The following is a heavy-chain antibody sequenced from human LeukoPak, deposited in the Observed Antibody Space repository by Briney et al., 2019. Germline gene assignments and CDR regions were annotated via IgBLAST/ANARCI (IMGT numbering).Heavy chain of an antibody. CDR1: GFTVSSNY. D-gene: IGHD3-22*01. J-gene: IGHJ4*02. V-gene: IGHV3-23*01. Sequence: GGSLRLSCAASGFTVSSNYMSWVRQAPGKGLEWVSAISGSGGSTYYADSVKGRFTISRDNSKNTLYLQMDSLRAEDTAVYYCAKDTYYDSSGYYSYWGQGTLVTVSS. CDR2: ISGSGGST. CDR3: AKDTYYDSSGYYSY.